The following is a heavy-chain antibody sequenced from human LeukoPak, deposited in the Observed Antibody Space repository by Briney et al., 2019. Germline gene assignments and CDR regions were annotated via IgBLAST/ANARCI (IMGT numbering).Heavy chain of an antibody. D-gene: IGHD3-10*01. Sequence: PGGSLRLSCAASGFTFSTSVMTWVRQAPGKGLEWVSAISAGGDSTFYADSVKGRFTISRDNSKNTVFLQMTTLRPDDMAMYYCAKGAGGPFEFWGQGTLVTVSS. V-gene: IGHV3-23*01. J-gene: IGHJ4*02. CDR1: GFTFSTSV. CDR2: ISAGGDST. CDR3: AKGAGGPFEF.